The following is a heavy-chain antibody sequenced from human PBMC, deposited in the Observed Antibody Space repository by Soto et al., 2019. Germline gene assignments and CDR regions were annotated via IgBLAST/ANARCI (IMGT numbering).Heavy chain of an antibody. CDR2: ISYDGSNK. CDR3: ARVICTTGTTGDCYYYGMDV. CDR1: GFTFSSYA. D-gene: IGHD1-1*01. Sequence: GGSLRLSCAASGFTFSSYAMHWVRQAPGKGLAWVAVISYDGSNKYYADSVKGRFTISRDNSKNTLYLQMNSLRAEDTAVYYCARVICTTGTTGDCYYYGMDVWGQGTTVTVSS. J-gene: IGHJ6*02. V-gene: IGHV3-30-3*01.